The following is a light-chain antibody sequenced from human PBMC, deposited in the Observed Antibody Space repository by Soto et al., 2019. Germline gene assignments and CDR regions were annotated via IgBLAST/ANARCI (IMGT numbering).Light chain of an antibody. CDR3: QAWDSSTVV. V-gene: IGLV3-1*01. Sequence: SCELTQPPSVSVSPEQTASITCSGDKLGDKYACWYQQKPGQSPVLVLYQDSKRPSGIPERFSGSNSGNTATLTISGTQAMDEADYYCQAWDSSTVVFGGGTKLTVL. CDR1: KLGDKY. CDR2: QDS. J-gene: IGLJ2*01.